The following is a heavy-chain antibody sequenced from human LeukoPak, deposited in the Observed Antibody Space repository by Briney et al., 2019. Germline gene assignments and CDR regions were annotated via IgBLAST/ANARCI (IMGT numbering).Heavy chain of an antibody. D-gene: IGHD2-15*01. V-gene: IGHV4-59*12. Sequence: SETLSLTCTVSGASISTYYWSWIRQPPGKGLEWIAYMYDSGNTDYNPSLKSRVTISTDTSKNQFSLKLNSVTAADTAVYYCASLGYCSGGSCYSWHFDYWGQGTLVTVSS. CDR3: ASLGYCSGGSCYSWHFDY. CDR1: GASISTYY. J-gene: IGHJ4*02. CDR2: MYDSGNT.